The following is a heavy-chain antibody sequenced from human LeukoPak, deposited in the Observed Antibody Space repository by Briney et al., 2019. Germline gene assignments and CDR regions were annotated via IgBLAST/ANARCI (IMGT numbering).Heavy chain of an antibody. D-gene: IGHD6-13*01. CDR3: ARDSRGLAAAGSTFDY. CDR2: ISYDGSNK. J-gene: IGHJ4*02. CDR1: GFTFSSYA. Sequence: GGSLRLSCAASGFTFSSYAMHWVRQAPAKGLEWVAVISYDGSNKYYADSVKGRFTISRDNSKNTLYLQMNSLRAEDTAVYYCARDSRGLAAAGSTFDYWGQGTLVTVSS. V-gene: IGHV3-30-3*01.